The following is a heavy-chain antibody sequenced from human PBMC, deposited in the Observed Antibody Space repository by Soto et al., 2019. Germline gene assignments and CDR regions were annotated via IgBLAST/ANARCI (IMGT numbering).Heavy chain of an antibody. D-gene: IGHD3-22*01. V-gene: IGHV4-61*01. CDR1: GGSVSSGSYY. J-gene: IGHJ4*02. CDR3: AREGEYDSSGYYYAGIDY. Sequence: PSETLSLTCTVSGGSVSSGSYYWSWIRQPPGKGLEWIGYIYYSGSTNYNPSLKSRVTISVDTSKNQFSLKLSSVTAADTAVYYCAREGEYDSSGYYYAGIDYWGQGTLVTVS. CDR2: IYYSGST.